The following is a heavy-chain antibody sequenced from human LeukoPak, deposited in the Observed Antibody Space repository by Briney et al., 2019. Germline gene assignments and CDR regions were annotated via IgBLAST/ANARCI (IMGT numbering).Heavy chain of an antibody. V-gene: IGHV4-34*01. Sequence: SETLSLTCAVYGGSFSGYYWSWIRQPPGKGLEWIGEINHSGSTNYNPSLKSRVTISLDTSKNQFSLKLSSVTAADTAVYYCARGDSYDFQFDPWGQGTLVTVSS. CDR1: GGSFSGYY. CDR2: INHSGST. CDR3: ARGDSYDFQFDP. D-gene: IGHD3-22*01. J-gene: IGHJ5*02.